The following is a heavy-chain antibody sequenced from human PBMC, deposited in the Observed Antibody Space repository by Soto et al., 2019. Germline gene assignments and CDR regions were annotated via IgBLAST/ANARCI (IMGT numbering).Heavy chain of an antibody. J-gene: IGHJ4*02. CDR3: AREDSIIIPAVSDF. CDR1: GFAFNNYG. CDR2: ISKSDYT. Sequence: VGSLRLSCTVPGFAFNNYGINWVRQAPGKGLEWVSSISKSDYTYYSDSVKGRFTISRDNAKNSVSLQMNTLRVEDTAVYYCAREDSIIIPAVSDFWGQGTLVTVSS. V-gene: IGHV3-21*01. D-gene: IGHD2-2*01.